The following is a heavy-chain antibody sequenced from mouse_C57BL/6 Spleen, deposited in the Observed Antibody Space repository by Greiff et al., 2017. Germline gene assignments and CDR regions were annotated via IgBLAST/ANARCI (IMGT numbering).Heavy chain of an antibody. D-gene: IGHD2-1*01. CDR2: INPNNGGT. CDR1: GYTFTDYN. V-gene: IGHV1-22*01. Sequence: EVQLQQSGPGLVKPGASVTMSCKASGYTFTDYNMHWVKQSHGKSLEWIGYINPNNGGTSYNQKFKGQATLTVNKSSSTAYMVLRILTSEDSAVYYCARWIHGNQSFYWYFDVWGTGTTVTVSS. J-gene: IGHJ1*03. CDR3: ARWIHGNQSFYWYFDV.